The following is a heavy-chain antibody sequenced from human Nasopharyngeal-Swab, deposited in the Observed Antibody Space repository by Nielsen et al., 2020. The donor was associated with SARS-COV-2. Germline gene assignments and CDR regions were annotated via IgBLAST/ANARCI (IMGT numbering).Heavy chain of an antibody. V-gene: IGHV6-1*01. CDR3: ARGSSPPIFYYYMDV. CDR2: TYYRSKWYN. Sequence: SQTLSLTCAISGDKVSNINAVWTWIRQSPSRGLEWLGRTYYRSKWYNHYAISVEGRIIINSDTSKNQFSLHLNSVTPEDTAVYYCARGSSPPIFYYYMDVWGKGTRVTVSS. J-gene: IGHJ6*03. CDR1: GDKVSNINAV.